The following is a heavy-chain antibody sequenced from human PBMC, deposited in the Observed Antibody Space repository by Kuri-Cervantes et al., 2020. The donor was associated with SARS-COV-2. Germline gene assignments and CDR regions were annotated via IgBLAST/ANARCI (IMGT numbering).Heavy chain of an antibody. CDR3: ARDLWITYYYYYVDA. J-gene: IGHJ6*03. V-gene: IGHV3-48*04. CDR1: TFTFSSCT. Sequence: GGSLRLSCAASTFTFSSCTMSRVRQAPGKGLEWVSYISSSTSTKYYAGSVKGRFTISRDNAKNSLYLQMNSLRAEDTAVYYCARDLWITYYYYYVDAWGKGTTVTDSS. CDR2: ISSSTSTK. D-gene: IGHD2-2*03.